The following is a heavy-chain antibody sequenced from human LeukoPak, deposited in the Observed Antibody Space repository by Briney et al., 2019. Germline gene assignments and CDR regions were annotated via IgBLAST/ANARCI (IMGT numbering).Heavy chain of an antibody. Sequence: GGSLRLSYAASGFALSSHWMTWVRQVPGRGPEWVANVNRDGSETYYLDSVKGRFTISKDNAKNSLYLQMNSLRAEDTALYHCARNNGMDVWGQGTTVIVSS. J-gene: IGHJ6*02. CDR1: GFALSSHW. CDR3: ARNNGMDV. CDR2: VNRDGSET. V-gene: IGHV3-7*03.